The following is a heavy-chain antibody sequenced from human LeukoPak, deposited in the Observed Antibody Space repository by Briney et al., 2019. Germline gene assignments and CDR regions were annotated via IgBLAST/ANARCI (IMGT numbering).Heavy chain of an antibody. CDR2: ISYTGRT. Sequence: SETLSLTCIVSGASITTYYWSWFRLPPGKGLEWIGYISYTGRTNYNPSLKSRVTMSVDASMNQLSLRLTSVTAADTAVYYCARDRFVLTNGAVFDIWGQGTTVTVSS. CDR3: ARDRFVLTNGAVFDI. J-gene: IGHJ3*02. V-gene: IGHV4-59*01. D-gene: IGHD1-1*01. CDR1: GASITTYY.